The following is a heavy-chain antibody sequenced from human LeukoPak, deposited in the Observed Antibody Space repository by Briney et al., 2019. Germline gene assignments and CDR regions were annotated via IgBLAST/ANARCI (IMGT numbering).Heavy chain of an antibody. D-gene: IGHD6-13*01. Sequence: SETLSLTCTVSGGSISSYYWSWIRQPPGKGLEWIGEINHSGSTNYNPSLKSRVTISVDTSKNQFSLKLSSVTAADTAVYYCARAPPWYSSSWSGAFGIWGQGTMVTVSS. J-gene: IGHJ3*02. CDR3: ARAPPWYSSSWSGAFGI. CDR2: INHSGST. V-gene: IGHV4-34*01. CDR1: GGSISSYY.